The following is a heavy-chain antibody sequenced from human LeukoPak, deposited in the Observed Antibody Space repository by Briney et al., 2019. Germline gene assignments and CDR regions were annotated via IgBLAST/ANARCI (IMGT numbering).Heavy chain of an antibody. D-gene: IGHD5-24*01. J-gene: IGHJ3*01. CDR1: GGSISRSDW. CDR2: IFHSGST. CDR3: ARDASLQTGAFDV. Sequence: SETLSLTCAVSGGSISRSDWWSWVRQSPGKGLEWIGEIFHSGSTKYNPSLKSRVTISVDKSKNQFSLNLTSVTAADTAMYYCARDASLQTGAFDVWGQGQWSPSPQ. V-gene: IGHV4-4*02.